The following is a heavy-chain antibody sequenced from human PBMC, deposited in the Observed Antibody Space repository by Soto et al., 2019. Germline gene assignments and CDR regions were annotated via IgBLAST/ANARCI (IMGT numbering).Heavy chain of an antibody. CDR2: IYSSGST. Sequence: RSENLSLTCTVSGGAINSYYWTWIRQPAGKGLEWIGRIYSSGSTKYNPSLQSRVTMSLDTSKNQFSLRLTSVTAADTAVYYCARVFSGNKELFAPCGQGTLVTVSS. D-gene: IGHD1-7*01. CDR3: ARVFSGNKELFAP. V-gene: IGHV4-4*07. J-gene: IGHJ5*02. CDR1: GGAINSYY.